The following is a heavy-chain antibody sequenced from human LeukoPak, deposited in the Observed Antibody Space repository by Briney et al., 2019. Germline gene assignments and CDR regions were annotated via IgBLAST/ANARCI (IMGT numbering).Heavy chain of an antibody. CDR2: ISYNGVNK. D-gene: IGHD6-19*01. CDR1: GFTFSSYA. Sequence: GGSLRLSCAASGFTFSSYAMLWVRRAPGRGLEWVALISYNGVNKYYGVSVKGRFTISRDNSKNTLYLQMNSLRAEDTAVYYCAKDQSSSGWYKDDYWGQGTLVTVSS. J-gene: IGHJ4*02. V-gene: IGHV3-30*04. CDR3: AKDQSSSGWYKDDY.